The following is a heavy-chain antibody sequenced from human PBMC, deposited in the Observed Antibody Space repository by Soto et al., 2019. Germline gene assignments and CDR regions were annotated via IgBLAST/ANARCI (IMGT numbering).Heavy chain of an antibody. J-gene: IGHJ6*03. D-gene: IGHD3-10*01. CDR1: GFTFSGYG. CDR3: ARYYYGSGTYYMDV. CDR2: IWYDGSNK. V-gene: IGHV3-33*01. Sequence: GGSLRLSCAASGFTFSGYGMHWVRQAPGKGLEWVAVIWYDGSNKYYADSVKGRFTISRDNSKNTLYLQMNSLRAEDTAVYYCARYYYGSGTYYMDVWGKGTTVTVSS.